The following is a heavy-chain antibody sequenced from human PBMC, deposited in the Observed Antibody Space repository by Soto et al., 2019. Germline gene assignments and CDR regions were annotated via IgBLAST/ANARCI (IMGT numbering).Heavy chain of an antibody. J-gene: IGHJ6*02. Sequence: PGGSLRLSCAASGFTFSSYGLHWVRQAPGKGLEWVAVISYDGSNKYYADSVKGRFTISRDNSKNTLYLHMNSLRAEDTAVYYCAKDPYQLATPSTWMDVWGQGTTVTVYS. V-gene: IGHV3-30*18. CDR1: GFTFSSYG. CDR2: ISYDGSNK. D-gene: IGHD2-2*01. CDR3: AKDPYQLATPSTWMDV.